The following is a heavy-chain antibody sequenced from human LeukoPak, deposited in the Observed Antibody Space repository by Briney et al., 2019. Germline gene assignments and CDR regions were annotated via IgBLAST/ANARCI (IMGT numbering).Heavy chain of an antibody. J-gene: IGHJ4*02. D-gene: IGHD6-19*01. CDR3: ARESDIAVAGTGFDY. Sequence: ASVKVSCKASGYTFTGYYMHWVRQAPGQGLEWMGWINPNSGGTNYAQKFQGRVTMTRDTSISTAYMELSSLRSEDTAVYYCARESDIAVAGTGFDYWGQGTLVTVSS. CDR2: INPNSGGT. V-gene: IGHV1-2*02. CDR1: GYTFTGYY.